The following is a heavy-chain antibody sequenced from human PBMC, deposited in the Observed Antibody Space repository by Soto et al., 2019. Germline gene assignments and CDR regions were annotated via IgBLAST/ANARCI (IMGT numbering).Heavy chain of an antibody. V-gene: IGHV1-69*13. CDR2: IIPIFGTA. D-gene: IGHD3-22*01. CDR1: GGTFSSDA. CDR3: ARGHYYYDSSGYFFDY. J-gene: IGHJ4*02. Sequence: ASVKCSCKASGGTFSSDAISCGRQAPGQGLEWMGGIIPIFGTANYAQKFQGRVTITADESTSTAYMELSSLRSEDTAVYYCARGHYYYDSSGYFFDYWGQGTLVTVSS.